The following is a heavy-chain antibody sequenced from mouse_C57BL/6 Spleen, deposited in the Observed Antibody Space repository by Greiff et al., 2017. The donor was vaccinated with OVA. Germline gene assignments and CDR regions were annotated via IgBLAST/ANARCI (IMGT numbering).Heavy chain of an antibody. V-gene: IGHV5-17*01. CDR1: GFTFSDYG. J-gene: IGHJ2*01. CDR3: AKGGPVYYFDY. Sequence: EVKLEESGGGLVKPGGSLKLSCAASGFTFSDYGMHWVRQAPEKGLEWVAYISSGGSTIYYADTVKGRFTISRDNSNNTLFLQMTSLRSEDTAMYYCAKGGPVYYFDYWGKGTTLTVSS. CDR2: ISSGGSTI.